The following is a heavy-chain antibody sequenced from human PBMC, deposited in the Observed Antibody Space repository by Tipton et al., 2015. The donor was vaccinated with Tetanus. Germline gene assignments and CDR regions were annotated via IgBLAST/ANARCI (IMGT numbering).Heavy chain of an antibody. CDR3: ARDVGGHYYFDF. Sequence: PGLVKPSETLSLTCTLSGGSISSSDYYWSWVRQPPGKGLEWIGYINYSGSTYFNPSLKSRVTISADMSENQFSLRLTSVTAADTAVYYCARDVGGHYYFDFWGQGSLVTVSS. CDR2: INYSGST. V-gene: IGHV4-30-4*01. CDR1: GGSISSSDYY. J-gene: IGHJ4*02. D-gene: IGHD1-26*01.